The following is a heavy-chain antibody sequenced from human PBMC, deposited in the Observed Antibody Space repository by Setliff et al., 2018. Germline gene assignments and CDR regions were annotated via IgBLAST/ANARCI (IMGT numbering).Heavy chain of an antibody. D-gene: IGHD1-26*01. J-gene: IGHJ5*02. V-gene: IGHV4-39*07. CDR1: GGSISSSSYY. Sequence: PSETLSLTCTVSGGSISSSSYYWGWIRQPPGKGLEWIGSIYYSGSTYYNPFLKSRVTISVDTSKNQFSLKLSSVTAADTAVYYCARDGVLYSGSYYPWGQGTLVTVSS. CDR3: ARDGVLYSGSYYP. CDR2: IYYSGST.